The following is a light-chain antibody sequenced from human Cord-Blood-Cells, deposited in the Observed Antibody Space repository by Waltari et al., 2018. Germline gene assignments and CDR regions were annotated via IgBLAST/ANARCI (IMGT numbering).Light chain of an antibody. CDR3: SSYTSSSTLV. CDR1: SSDVAGYNY. CDR2: DVS. V-gene: IGLV2-14*01. J-gene: IGLJ3*02. Sequence: QSALTQPASVSGSPGQSITISCPGTSSDVAGYNYVSWYQQHPGKAPKLMIYDVSKRPSGVSNRFSGSKSGNTASLTISGLQAEDEADYYCSSYTSSSTLVFGGGTKLTVL.